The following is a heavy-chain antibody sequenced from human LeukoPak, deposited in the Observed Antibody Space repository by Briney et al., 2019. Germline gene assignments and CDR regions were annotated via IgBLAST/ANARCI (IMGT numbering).Heavy chain of an antibody. CDR1: GGSISSYY. CDR3: ARQGYDILTGYIDAFDI. Sequence: SETLSLTCTVSGGSISSYYWSWIRQLPGKGLEWIGYISYSGSTNYNPSLKSRVTISIDTSKNQFSLKLRSVTAADTAIYYCARQGYDILTGYIDAFDIWGQGTMVTVSS. CDR2: ISYSGST. V-gene: IGHV4-59*08. J-gene: IGHJ3*02. D-gene: IGHD3-9*01.